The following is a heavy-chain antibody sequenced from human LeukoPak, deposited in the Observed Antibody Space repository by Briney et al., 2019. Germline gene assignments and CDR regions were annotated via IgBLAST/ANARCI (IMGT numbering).Heavy chain of an antibody. CDR1: GFTFSSYA. CDR2: ISSNGGSI. D-gene: IGHD6-13*01. V-gene: IGHV3-64*01. CDR3: ARGNRGGHLVPDWFDP. J-gene: IGHJ5*02. Sequence: GGSLRLSCAASGFTFSSYAMHWVRQAPGKGPEYVSAISSNGGSIYYANSVNGRFTISRDNSKNTLYLQMGSLRAEDMAVYYCARGNRGGHLVPDWFDPWGQGTLVTVSS.